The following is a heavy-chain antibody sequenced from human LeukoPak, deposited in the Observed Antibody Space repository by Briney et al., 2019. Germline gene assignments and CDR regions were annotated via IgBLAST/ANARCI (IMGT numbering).Heavy chain of an antibody. CDR2: IWYDGSNK. CDR3: ARDLGGSGSY. D-gene: IGHD3-10*01. CDR1: GFTFSSFG. J-gene: IGHJ4*02. Sequence: GTSLRLPCATSGFTFSSFGMHWVRQAPGQGLEWVAVIWYDGSNKYYADSVKGRFTISRDNSKNTLYLQMNSLRAEDTAVYYCARDLGGSGSYWGQGTLVTVSS. V-gene: IGHV3-33*01.